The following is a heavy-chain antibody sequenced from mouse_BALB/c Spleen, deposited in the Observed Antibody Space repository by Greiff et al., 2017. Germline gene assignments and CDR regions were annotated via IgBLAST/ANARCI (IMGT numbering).Heavy chain of an antibody. CDR1: GFSLTSYG. CDR3: ARKEGDYDGDYYAMDY. V-gene: IGHV2-2*02. Sequence: VKLVESGPGLVQPSQSLSITCTVSGFSLTSYGVHWVRQSPGKGLEWLGVIWSGGSTDYNAAFISRLSISKDNSKSQVFFKMNSLQANDTAIYYCARKEGDYDGDYYAMDYWGQGTSVTVSS. CDR2: IWSGGST. D-gene: IGHD2-4*01. J-gene: IGHJ4*01.